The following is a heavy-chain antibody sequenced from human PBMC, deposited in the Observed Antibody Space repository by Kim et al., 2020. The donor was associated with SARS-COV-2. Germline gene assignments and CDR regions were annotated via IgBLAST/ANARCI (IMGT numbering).Heavy chain of an antibody. Sequence: GGSLRLSCAASGFTFSSYGMHWVRQAPGKGLEWVAVIWYDGSNKYYADSVKGRFTISRDNSKNTLYLQMNSLRAEDTAVYYCARLYSGWYKENAFDIWGQGTMVTVSS. V-gene: IGHV3-33*01. CDR2: IWYDGSNK. CDR1: GFTFSSYG. D-gene: IGHD6-19*01. CDR3: ARLYSGWYKENAFDI. J-gene: IGHJ3*02.